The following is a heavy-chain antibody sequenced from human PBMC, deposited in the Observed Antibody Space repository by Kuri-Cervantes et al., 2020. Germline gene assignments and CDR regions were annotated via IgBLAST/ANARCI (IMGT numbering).Heavy chain of an antibody. CDR3: ARLLRSTIVVVPATLPRAFDI. CDR2: INPNNGGT. CDR1: GYTFTSYG. V-gene: IGHV1-2*02. D-gene: IGHD2-2*01. Sequence: ASVKVSCKASGYTFTSYGISWVRQAPGQGLEWMGWINPNNGGTNYAKKFQGRVTMTRDPSVSTADMELSSLRSDDTAVYYCARLLRSTIVVVPATLPRAFDIWGQGTMVTVSS. J-gene: IGHJ3*02.